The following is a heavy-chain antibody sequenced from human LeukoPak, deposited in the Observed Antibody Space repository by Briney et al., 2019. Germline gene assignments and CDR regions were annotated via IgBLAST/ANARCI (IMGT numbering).Heavy chain of an antibody. CDR2: INERGNEK. D-gene: IGHD6-13*01. CDR3: ARHPNSNWDY. CDR1: GFMFSSNW. Sequence: GGSLRLSCAASGFMFSSNWMSWVRQVPGKGLEWVVNINERGNEKSYVDSVKGRFTVSRDNAQDSLYLQMNSLRVEDTAVYYCARHPNSNWDYWGQGTLVTVSS. V-gene: IGHV3-7*03. J-gene: IGHJ4*02.